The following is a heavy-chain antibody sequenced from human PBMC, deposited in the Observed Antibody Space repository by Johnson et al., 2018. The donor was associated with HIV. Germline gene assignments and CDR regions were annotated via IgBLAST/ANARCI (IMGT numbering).Heavy chain of an antibody. V-gene: IGHV3-66*02. J-gene: IGHJ3*02. CDR3: ARDSTAGPDKGLDYVGAFDI. Sequence: VQLVESGGGLVKPGGSLRLSRAACGFTVSSNYMSWVRQAPGKGLEWVSTISGSGGSTYYADSVKGRFTISRDNSKNTLYLQMHSLRAEDTAVYYCARDSTAGPDKGLDYVGAFDIWGQGTMVTVSS. D-gene: IGHD4-17*01. CDR2: SGSGGST. CDR1: GFTVSSNY.